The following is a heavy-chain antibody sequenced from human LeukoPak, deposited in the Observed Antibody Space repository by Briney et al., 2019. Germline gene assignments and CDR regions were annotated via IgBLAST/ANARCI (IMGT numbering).Heavy chain of an antibody. Sequence: SCKASGYTFTGYYMHWVRQAPGKGLEWVAVISYDGSNKYYADSVKGRFTISRDNSKNTLYLQMNSLRAEDTAIYYRAKEYSYGGAFDYWGQGTLVTVSS. CDR1: GYTFTGYY. V-gene: IGHV3-30*18. D-gene: IGHD5-18*01. J-gene: IGHJ4*02. CDR3: AKEYSYGGAFDY. CDR2: ISYDGSNK.